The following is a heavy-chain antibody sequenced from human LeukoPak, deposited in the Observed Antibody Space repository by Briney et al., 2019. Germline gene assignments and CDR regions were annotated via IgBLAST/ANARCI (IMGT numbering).Heavy chain of an antibody. Sequence: PGGSLRPSCAASGITFSSYGMSWVRQAPGKGLEWVSSISSSSSYIYYADSVKGRFTISRDNAKNSLYLQMNSLRDEDTAVYYCARGYGGETALVYYYYYYMDVWGIGTTVTVSS. CDR2: ISSSSSYI. CDR1: GITFSSYG. J-gene: IGHJ6*03. D-gene: IGHD5-18*01. CDR3: ARGYGGETALVYYYYYYMDV. V-gene: IGHV3-21*01.